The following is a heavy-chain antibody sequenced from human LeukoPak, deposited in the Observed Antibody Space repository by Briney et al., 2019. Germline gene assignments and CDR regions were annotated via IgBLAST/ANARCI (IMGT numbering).Heavy chain of an antibody. J-gene: IGHJ4*02. V-gene: IGHV3-66*01. D-gene: IGHD3-10*01. Sequence: PGGSLRLSCAASEFSVGSNYMTWVRQAPGKGLEWVSVIYSGGSTYYADSVKGRFTISRDNSKNTLYLQMNSLRAEDTAVYYCARDRGDYWGQGTLVTVSS. CDR1: EFSVGSNY. CDR2: IYSGGST. CDR3: ARDRGDY.